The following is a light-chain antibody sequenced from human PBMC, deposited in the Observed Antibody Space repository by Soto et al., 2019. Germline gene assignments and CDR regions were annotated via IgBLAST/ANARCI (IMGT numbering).Light chain of an antibody. Sequence: DIQMTQSPSTLSASVGDRVTITCRASQSISTWLAWYQQKSGRAPRLLIYDASSRPTDIPARFSGSGSGTDFTLTVSSLEPEDFAVYYCQQYGSSPWTFGQGTKVDIK. V-gene: IGKV1-5*01. CDR2: DAS. CDR1: QSISTW. CDR3: QQYGSSPWT. J-gene: IGKJ1*01.